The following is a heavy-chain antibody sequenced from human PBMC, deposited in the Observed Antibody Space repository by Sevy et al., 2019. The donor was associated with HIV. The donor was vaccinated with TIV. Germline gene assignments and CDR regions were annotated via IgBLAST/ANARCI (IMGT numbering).Heavy chain of an antibody. CDR3: AKTYRRAYDNSGAYFDF. CDR2: MSSDGNNQ. J-gene: IGHJ4*02. D-gene: IGHD3-22*01. Sequence: QLGGSLRLSCAASGFSFRTYDMHWVRQAPGKGLEWVAFMSSDGNNQYYADSVKGRFTISRDNSKNTLYLQMTSLRADDTAIYYCAKTYRRAYDNSGAYFDFWGQGTLVTVSS. V-gene: IGHV3-30*18. CDR1: GFSFRTYD.